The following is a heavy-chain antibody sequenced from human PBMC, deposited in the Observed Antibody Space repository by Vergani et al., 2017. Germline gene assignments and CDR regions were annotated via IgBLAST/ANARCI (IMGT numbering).Heavy chain of an antibody. J-gene: IGHJ6*02. CDR3: ARQNIGSSDKYGMDV. D-gene: IGHD2/OR15-2a*01. V-gene: IGHV4-38-2*01. CDR1: GYSISSGYY. Sequence: QVQLQESGPGLVKPSETLSLTCAVSGYSISSGYYWGWIRQPPGKGLEWIGIIYHSGSTYYNPSLKSRVTISVDTSKNQFSLKLSSVTAADTAVYYCARQNIGSSDKYGMDVWGQGTTVTVSS. CDR2: IYHSGST.